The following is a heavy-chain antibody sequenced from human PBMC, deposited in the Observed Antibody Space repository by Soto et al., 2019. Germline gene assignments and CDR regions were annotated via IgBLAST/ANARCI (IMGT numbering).Heavy chain of an antibody. Sequence: PSETLSLTCTVSGGSVSSGSYYWSWIRQPPGKGLEWIGYIYYSGSTNYNPSLKSRVTISVDTSKNQFSLKLSSVTAADTAVYYCARGPPFGYWGQGTLVTVSS. CDR1: GGSVSSGSYY. D-gene: IGHD3-10*01. CDR3: ARGPPFGY. J-gene: IGHJ4*02. CDR2: IYYSGST. V-gene: IGHV4-61*01.